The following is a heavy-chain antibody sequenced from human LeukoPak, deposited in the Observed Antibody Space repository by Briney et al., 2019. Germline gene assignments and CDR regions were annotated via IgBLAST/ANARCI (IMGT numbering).Heavy chain of an antibody. Sequence: SETLSLTCAVYGGSFSGYYWSWIRQPPGKGLEWIGYIYYSGSTNYNPSLKSRVTISVDTSKNQFSLKLSSVTAADTAVYYCARDKGKVVTPGWFDPWGQGTLVTVSS. D-gene: IGHD4-23*01. CDR3: ARDKGKVVTPGWFDP. CDR1: GGSFSGYY. V-gene: IGHV4-59*01. CDR2: IYYSGST. J-gene: IGHJ5*02.